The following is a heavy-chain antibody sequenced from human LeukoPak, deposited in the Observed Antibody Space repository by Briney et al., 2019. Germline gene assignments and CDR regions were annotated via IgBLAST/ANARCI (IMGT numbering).Heavy chain of an antibody. Sequence: KGLQSIGEVWHSGTTNYNPSLKSRVTISVDNSKNQFSLKLNSVTAADTAVYYCMGADYGGHWGQGTLVTVSS. CDR3: MGADYGGH. V-gene: IGHV4-4*02. CDR2: VWHSGTT. D-gene: IGHD4-17*01. J-gene: IGHJ4*02.